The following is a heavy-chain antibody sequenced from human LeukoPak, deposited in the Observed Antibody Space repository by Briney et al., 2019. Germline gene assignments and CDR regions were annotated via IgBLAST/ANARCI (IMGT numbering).Heavy chain of an antibody. CDR2: INSNSKTI. J-gene: IGHJ4*02. V-gene: IGHV3-48*01. Sequence: GGSLRLSCAASGFTFGSYSMNWVRQAPGKGLEWVSHINSNSKTIYYTDSVKGRFTISRDNAKNSLYLQMNSLRAEDTAVYYCARDYPRSFSSDYWGQGTLVTVSS. D-gene: IGHD3-3*02. CDR1: GFTFGSYS. CDR3: ARDYPRSFSSDY.